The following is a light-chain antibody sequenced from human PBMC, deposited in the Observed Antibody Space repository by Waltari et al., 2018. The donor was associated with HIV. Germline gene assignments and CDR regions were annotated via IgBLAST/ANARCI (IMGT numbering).Light chain of an antibody. CDR1: NIGSKR. J-gene: IGLJ3*02. V-gene: IGLV3-21*03. CDR3: QVGDTNSHHPGV. CDR2: DDS. Sequence: SYVLTQPPSVSVAPGKTARITCGGNNIGSKRVHWYQQKPRQAPVLVLNDDSDRPSGIPERFSGSNSGNTATLTISRVEDGDEADYYCQVGDTNSHHPGVFGGGTKLTVL.